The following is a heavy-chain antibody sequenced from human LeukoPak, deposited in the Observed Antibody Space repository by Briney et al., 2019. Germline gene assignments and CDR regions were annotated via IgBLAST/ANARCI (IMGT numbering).Heavy chain of an antibody. CDR3: ARVVPIFGVVTTYYFDY. J-gene: IGHJ4*02. CDR2: IIPILGIA. V-gene: IGHV1-69*04. Sequence: ASVKVSCKASGGTFSSYAISWVRQAPGQGLEWMGRIIPILGIANYAQKFQGRVTITADKSTSTAYMELSSLRSEDTAVYYCARVVPIFGVVTTYYFDYWGQGTLVTVSS. D-gene: IGHD3-3*01. CDR1: GGTFSSYA.